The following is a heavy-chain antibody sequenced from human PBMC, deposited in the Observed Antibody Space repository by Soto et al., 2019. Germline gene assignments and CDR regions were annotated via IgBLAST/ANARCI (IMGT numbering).Heavy chain of an antibody. CDR1: GFTFSTFW. CDR2: INQDGSAK. Sequence: PGGSLRLSCAASGFTFSTFWMHWVRPAPGKGLEWVASINQDGSAKYHVDSVKGRFTISRGNAKNSLYLQMSSLRVEDTALYSCARDPFHDSKGLFDYWGQGTLVTVSS. D-gene: IGHD3-22*01. V-gene: IGHV3-7*01. CDR3: ARDPFHDSKGLFDY. J-gene: IGHJ4*02.